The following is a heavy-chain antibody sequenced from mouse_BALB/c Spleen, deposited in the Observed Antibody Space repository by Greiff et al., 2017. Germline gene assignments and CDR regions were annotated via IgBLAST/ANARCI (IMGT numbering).Heavy chain of an antibody. CDR1: GYTFTDYE. CDR3: TRIYYAMDY. J-gene: IGHJ4*01. CDR2: IDPETGGT. Sequence: VQLQQSGAELVRPGASVTLSCKASGYTFTDYEMHWVKQTPVHGLEWIGAIDPETGGTAYNQKFKGKATLTADKSSSTAYMELRSLTSEDSAVYYCTRIYYAMDYWGQGTSVTVSS. V-gene: IGHV1-15*01.